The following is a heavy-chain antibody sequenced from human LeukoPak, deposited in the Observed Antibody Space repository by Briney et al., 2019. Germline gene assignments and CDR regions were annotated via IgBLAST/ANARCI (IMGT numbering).Heavy chain of an antibody. D-gene: IGHD6-13*01. Sequence: PSETLSLTCTVSGGSISSYYWSWIRQSPGKGLECIGYIHYTGSTNYNPSLKSRVTISVDTSKNQFSLKLSSVTAADTAVYYCARLPGIAAAGPLDYWGQGTLVTVSS. CDR3: ARLPGIAAAGPLDY. V-gene: IGHV4-59*12. J-gene: IGHJ4*02. CDR1: GGSISSYY. CDR2: IHYTGST.